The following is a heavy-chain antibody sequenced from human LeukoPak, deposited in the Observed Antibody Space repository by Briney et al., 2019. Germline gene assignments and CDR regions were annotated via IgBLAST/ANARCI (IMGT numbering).Heavy chain of an antibody. CDR1: GGSISSYH. V-gene: IGHV4-59*01. D-gene: IGHD3-22*01. CDR3: ARFVVVTAFDY. Sequence: SETLSLTCSVSGGSISSYHWSWIRQPPGKGLEWIGYISYSGSTNYNPSLKSRLIISIDMSKNQFSLKLSSVTAADTAVYYCARFVVVTAFDYWGRGTLVTVSS. CDR2: ISYSGST. J-gene: IGHJ4*02.